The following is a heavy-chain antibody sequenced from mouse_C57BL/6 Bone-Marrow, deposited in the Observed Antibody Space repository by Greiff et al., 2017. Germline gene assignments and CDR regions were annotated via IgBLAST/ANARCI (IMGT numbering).Heavy chain of an antibody. CDR1: GYTFTDYY. CDR3: ARRGTTASSWFAD. J-gene: IGHJ3*01. CDR2: IYPGSGNT. Sequence: VQLHQSGAELVRPGASVKLSCKASGYTFTDYYINWVKPRPGQGLEWIARIYPGSGNTYYNEKFKGKATLTAEKSSSTAYMQRSSLTSEDSAVYFWARRGTTASSWFADWGQGTLVTVSA. D-gene: IGHD1-2*01. V-gene: IGHV1-76*01.